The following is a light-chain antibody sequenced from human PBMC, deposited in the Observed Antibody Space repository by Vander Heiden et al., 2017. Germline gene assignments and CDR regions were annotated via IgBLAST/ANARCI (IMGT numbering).Light chain of an antibody. J-gene: IGKJ2*01. V-gene: IGKV4-1*01. CDR1: QSVLYSSNNKNY. CDR3: QQYYSTPPT. Sequence: DIVMTQSPESLAVFLGEGGTINCKSSQSVLYSSNNKNYLAWYQQKPGQPPKLLIYWASTRESGVPDRFSGSGSGTDFTLTISSLQAEDVAVYYCQQYYSTPPTFGQGTKLEIK. CDR2: WAS.